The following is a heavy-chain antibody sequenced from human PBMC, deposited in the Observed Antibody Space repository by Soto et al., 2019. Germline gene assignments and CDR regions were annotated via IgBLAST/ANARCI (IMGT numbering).Heavy chain of an antibody. Sequence: PSXTLSLPCTVSGDSISSSSYYWGWIPQPPGKGLEWIGSIYYSGSTYYNPSLKSRVTISVDTSMSQFSLKLSSVTAADTAVYYCARRSIVGATTNYDYWGQGTLVTVSS. CDR1: GDSISSSSYY. D-gene: IGHD1-26*01. J-gene: IGHJ4*02. CDR3: ARRSIVGATTNYDY. CDR2: IYYSGST. V-gene: IGHV4-39*01.